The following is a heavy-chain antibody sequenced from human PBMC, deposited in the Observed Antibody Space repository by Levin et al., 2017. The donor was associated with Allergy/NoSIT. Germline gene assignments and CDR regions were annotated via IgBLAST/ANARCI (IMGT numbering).Heavy chain of an antibody. J-gene: IGHJ4*02. CDR2: INHSGST. CDR1: GGSFSGYY. CDR3: ARGLSRDSSGYYFDY. Sequence: SQTLSLTCAVYGGSFSGYYWSWIRQPPGKGLEWIGEINHSGSTNYNPSLKSRVTISVDTSKNQFSLKLSSVTAADTAVYYCARGLSRDSSGYYFDYWGQGTLVTVSS. D-gene: IGHD3-22*01. V-gene: IGHV4-34*01.